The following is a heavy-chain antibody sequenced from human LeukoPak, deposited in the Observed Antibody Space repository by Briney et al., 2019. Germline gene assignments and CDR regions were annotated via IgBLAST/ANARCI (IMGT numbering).Heavy chain of an antibody. J-gene: IGHJ4*02. CDR1: GFTFSSYA. D-gene: IGHD2-2*01. CDR3: AKAAIFCGSTSCHRTPFDY. V-gene: IGHV3-23*01. Sequence: GGSLRHSCAPSGFTFSSYAMSWVRQAPGKGLEWVSAISGSGGSTYYADSVKGRFTISRDNSKNTLYLQMNSLRAEDTAVYYCAKAAIFCGSTSCHRTPFDYWGQGTLVTVSS. CDR2: ISGSGGST.